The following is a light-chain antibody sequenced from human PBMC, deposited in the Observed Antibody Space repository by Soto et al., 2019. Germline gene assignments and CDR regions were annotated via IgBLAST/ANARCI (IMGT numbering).Light chain of an antibody. J-gene: IGKJ1*01. CDR2: GAS. Sequence: EIVLTQSPGTLSLSPGERATLSCRASQSGFDIYLAWFQQKPGQAPRLLIYGASNRATGIPDRFSGSGSGTDFTLTISRLEPEDSAVYYCHQYGHPPWTVGQGTSVEIK. CDR3: HQYGHPPWT. V-gene: IGKV3-20*01. CDR1: QSGFDIY.